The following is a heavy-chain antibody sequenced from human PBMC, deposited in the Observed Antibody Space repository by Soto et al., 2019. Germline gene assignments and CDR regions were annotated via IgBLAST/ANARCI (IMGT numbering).Heavy chain of an antibody. J-gene: IGHJ5*02. V-gene: IGHV1-2*02. CDR1: GYTFTDYY. D-gene: IGHD4-4*01. CDR2: INPNSGGT. Sequence: QVQLVQSGAEVKKPGASVKVSCKASGYTFTDYYIHWVRQAPGQGLEWMGWINPNSGGTNYAQKFQGRVTMTRDTSISTAHMELSRLKSDDTAVYYCARSPPGDSKTNWFDPWGQGTLVTVSS. CDR3: ARSPPGDSKTNWFDP.